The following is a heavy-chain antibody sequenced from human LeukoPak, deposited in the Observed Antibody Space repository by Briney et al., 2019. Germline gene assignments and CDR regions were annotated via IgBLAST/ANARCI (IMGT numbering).Heavy chain of an antibody. CDR1: GGSISSSSYY. V-gene: IGHV4-39*01. CDR3: ARHVDTATDYFDY. CDR2: IYYSGSS. J-gene: IGHJ4*02. Sequence: SETLSLTCTVSGGSISSSSYYWGWIRQPPGKGLERIGSIYYSGSSYYNPSLKSRVTISVHTSKNQFSLKLSSVTAADTAVYYCARHVDTATDYFDYWGQGTLVTVSS. D-gene: IGHD5-18*01.